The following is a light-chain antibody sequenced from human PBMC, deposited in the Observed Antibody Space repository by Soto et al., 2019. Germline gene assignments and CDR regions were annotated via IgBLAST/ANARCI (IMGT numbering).Light chain of an antibody. J-gene: IGKJ1*01. V-gene: IGKV1-5*03. Sequence: DIQMTQSPSTLSASVGDRVTITCRASQSISNWLAWYQQKPGKAPKLLIYKASSLQSGVPSSFSGSGSGTEFTLTISSLQPDDFATYYCQQYNTYWTFGQGTNVEIK. CDR3: QQYNTYWT. CDR2: KAS. CDR1: QSISNW.